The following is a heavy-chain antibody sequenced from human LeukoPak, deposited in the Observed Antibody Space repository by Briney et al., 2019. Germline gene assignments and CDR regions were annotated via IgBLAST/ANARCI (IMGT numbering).Heavy chain of an antibody. CDR1: GYCISSGDY. V-gene: IGHV4-38-2*02. CDR3: AFWSTYYPGSGEYN. D-gene: IGHD3-10*01. J-gene: IGHJ4*02. CDR2: VYHSGYT. Sequence: PSETLTLTCTVSGYCISSGDYWGWIRQPPGKGLEWIGSVYHSGYTYYNPSLKSRVTISVDTSKNQFSLKLTSVTVADTAIYYCAFWSTYYPGSGEYNWGQGTPVTVSS.